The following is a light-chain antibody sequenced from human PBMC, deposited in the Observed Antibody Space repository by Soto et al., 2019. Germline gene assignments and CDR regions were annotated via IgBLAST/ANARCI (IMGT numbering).Light chain of an antibody. J-gene: IGLJ1*01. CDR3: TSYTSSITYV. Sequence: QSVLTQPRSVSGSPGQSVTISCTGTSSDVGGYNYVSWYQQHPGKAPKLMIYDVTTRPSGVPDRFSGSKSGNTASLTISGLQAEDEADYYCTSYTSSITYVFGTGTKVTVL. CDR1: SSDVGGYNY. CDR2: DVT. V-gene: IGLV2-11*01.